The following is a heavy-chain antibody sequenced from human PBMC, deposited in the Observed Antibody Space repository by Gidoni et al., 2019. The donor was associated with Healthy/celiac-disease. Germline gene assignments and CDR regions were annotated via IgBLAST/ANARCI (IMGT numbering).Heavy chain of an antibody. J-gene: IGHJ4*02. CDR1: GFTVSSNY. V-gene: IGHV3-53*01. CDR2: IYSGGST. Sequence: EVQLVESGGGLIQPGGSLRLSCAASGFTVSSNYMSWVRQAPGKGLEWVSVIYSGGSTYYADSVKGRFTISRDNSKNTLYLQMNSLRAEDTAVYYCARERTYSSGWHNTYYFDYWGQGTLVTVSS. CDR3: ARERTYSSGWHNTYYFDY. D-gene: IGHD6-19*01.